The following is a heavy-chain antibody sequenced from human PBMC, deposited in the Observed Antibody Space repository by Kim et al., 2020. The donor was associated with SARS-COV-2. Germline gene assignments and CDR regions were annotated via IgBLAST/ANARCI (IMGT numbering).Heavy chain of an antibody. CDR2: ISYDGSNK. V-gene: IGHV3-33*05. CDR1: GFTFSSYG. Sequence: GGSLRLSCAASGFTFSSYGMHWVRQAPGKGLEWVAVISYDGSNKYYADSVKGRFTISRDNSKNTLYPQMNSLRAEDTAVYYCARDLRTCSGGSCYPDYWG. D-gene: IGHD2-15*01. J-gene: IGHJ4*03. CDR3: ARDLRTCSGGSCYPDY.